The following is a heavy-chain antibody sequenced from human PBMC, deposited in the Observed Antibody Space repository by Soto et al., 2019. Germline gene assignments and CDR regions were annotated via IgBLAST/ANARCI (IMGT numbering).Heavy chain of an antibody. CDR3: ARDYYDSSDYTTNWFDP. J-gene: IGHJ5*02. CDR1: GGSISNSRYY. Sequence: SETLSLTCTVSGGSISNSRYYWARIRQPPGKGLEWIGSIYHTGNTYYNPSLRSRVTISVDTSKNQFSLKLTSVTAADTAVYYCARDYYDSSDYTTNWFDPWGQGTLVTVSS. CDR2: IYHTGNT. V-gene: IGHV4-39*01. D-gene: IGHD3-22*01.